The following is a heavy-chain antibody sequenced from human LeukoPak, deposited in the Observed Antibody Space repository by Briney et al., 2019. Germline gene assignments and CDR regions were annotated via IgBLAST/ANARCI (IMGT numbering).Heavy chain of an antibody. CDR2: IRSDGSIT. CDR1: GFIFSDAW. CDR3: VKPLNYYGSGSYYEPL. J-gene: IGHJ4*02. D-gene: IGHD3-10*01. Sequence: GGSLRLSCTASGFIFSDAWMTWVRQAPGKGLAWVSVIRSDGSITTYADSVKGRFTISRDNSKNTLYLQMSSLRAEDTAVYYCVKPLNYYGSGSYYEPLWGQGTLVTVSS. V-gene: IGHV3-74*01.